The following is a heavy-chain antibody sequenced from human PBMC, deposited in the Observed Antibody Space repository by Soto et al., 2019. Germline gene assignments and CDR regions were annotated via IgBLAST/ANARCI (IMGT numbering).Heavy chain of an antibody. CDR3: ARSLVTTIYYGMDV. Sequence: EEQVVESGGGLVKPGGSLRLSCAASGFTFSSYSMSWVRQAPGKGLEWVSCISSSGDIYYADSVKGRFTISRDNARNSLYLQMNSLRAEDTAVYYCARSLVTTIYYGMDVWGQGTTVTVSS. J-gene: IGHJ6*02. CDR2: ISSSGDI. CDR1: GFTFSSYS. V-gene: IGHV3-21*01. D-gene: IGHD6-6*01.